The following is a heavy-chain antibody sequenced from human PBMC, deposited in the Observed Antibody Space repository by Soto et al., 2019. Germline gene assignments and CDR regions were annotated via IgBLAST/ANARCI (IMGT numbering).Heavy chain of an antibody. CDR1: GFTFSSYG. CDR3: AKEGGYYGSGSYSVGENYYGMDV. J-gene: IGHJ6*02. D-gene: IGHD3-10*01. V-gene: IGHV3-30*18. Sequence: QVQLVESGGGVVQPGRSLRLSCAASGFTFSSYGMHWVRQAPGKGLEWVAVISYDGSNKYYADSVKGRFTISRDNSKKTRYLQMNSLRAGDTAVYYCAKEGGYYGSGSYSVGENYYGMDVWGQGTTVTVSS. CDR2: ISYDGSNK.